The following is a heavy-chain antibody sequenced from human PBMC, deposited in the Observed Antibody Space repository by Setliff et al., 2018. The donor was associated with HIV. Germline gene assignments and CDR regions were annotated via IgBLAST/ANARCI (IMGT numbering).Heavy chain of an antibody. Sequence: SETLSLTCTVSGGSISSGGYYWSWIRQHPGKGLEWIGHIYYTEITYYNPSLRSRLTISQDTSKNQFSLKLSSVTAADTAVYFCAREGVGYNPFYYYGMDVWGQGTTVTVSS. V-gene: IGHV4-31*03. D-gene: IGHD5-12*01. CDR2: IYYTEIT. CDR3: AREGVGYNPFYYYGMDV. CDR1: GGSISSGGYY. J-gene: IGHJ6*02.